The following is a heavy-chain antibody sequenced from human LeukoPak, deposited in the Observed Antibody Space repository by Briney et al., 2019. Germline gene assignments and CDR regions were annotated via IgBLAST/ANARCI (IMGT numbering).Heavy chain of an antibody. CDR3: ARRGYGSGNYYYPN. J-gene: IGHJ4*02. V-gene: IGHV5-51*01. CDR1: GYSFTNHY. D-gene: IGHD3-10*01. Sequence: GESLKISCKGSGYSFTNHYIGWVRLMPGKGLEWMGIIYPGDSDTRYGPSIQGQVTISADKSISTAYLQWSSLKASDTAMYYCARRGYGSGNYYYPNWGQGTLVTVSS. CDR2: IYPGDSDT.